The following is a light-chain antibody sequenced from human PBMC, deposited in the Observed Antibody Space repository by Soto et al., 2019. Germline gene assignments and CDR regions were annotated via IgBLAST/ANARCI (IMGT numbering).Light chain of an antibody. CDR1: QTISSR. J-gene: IGKJ1*01. Sequence: DIQMTQSPSTLSGSLGERVTISCRASQTISSRLAWYQQKPGKAPKLLIYKASTLKSGVPSRFSGSGSGTEFTLTISSLQPDDFATYYCQHYNSYSEAFGQGTKVDI. V-gene: IGKV1-5*03. CDR3: QHYNSYSEA. CDR2: KAS.